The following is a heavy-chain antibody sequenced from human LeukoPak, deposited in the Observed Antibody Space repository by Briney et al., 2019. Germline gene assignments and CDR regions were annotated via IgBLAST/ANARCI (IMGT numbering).Heavy chain of an antibody. CDR3: ARSSGYYPISDY. V-gene: IGHV4-59*01. D-gene: IGHD3-22*01. Sequence: TASETLSLTCTVSGGSISSYYWSWIRQPPGKGLEWIGYIYYSGSTNYNPSLKSRVTISVDTSKNQFSLKLSSVTAADTAVYYCARSSGYYPISDYWGQGTLVTVSS. CDR2: IYYSGST. CDR1: GGSISSYY. J-gene: IGHJ4*02.